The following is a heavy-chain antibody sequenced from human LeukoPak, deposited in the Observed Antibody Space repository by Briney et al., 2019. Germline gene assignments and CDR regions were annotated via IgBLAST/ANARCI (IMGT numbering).Heavy chain of an antibody. CDR2: ISAYNGYT. J-gene: IGHJ3*02. D-gene: IGHD3-22*01. V-gene: IGHV1-18*01. Sequence: ASVKVSCKASGYTFTNYGFSWVRQAPGQGLEWVGWISAYNGYTNYAQKLQGRVTMTTDTSTSTAYMELRSLRSDDTAVYYCARSPDYYESSGRDGFDIWGQGTMVTVSS. CDR3: ARSPDYYESSGRDGFDI. CDR1: GYTFTNYG.